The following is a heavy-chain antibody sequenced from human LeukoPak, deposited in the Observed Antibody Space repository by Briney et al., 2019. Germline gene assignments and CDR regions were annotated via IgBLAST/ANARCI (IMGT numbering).Heavy chain of an antibody. CDR1: GYTFTSYG. D-gene: IGHD3-3*01. CDR2: ISAYSGDT. Sequence: ASVKVSCKASGYTFTSYGISWVRQAPGQGLEWMGWISAYSGDTNYAQKFQGRATMTTDTSTSTAYMELRSPSSDDTAVYYCGRGAKGGWSHHDFDGLGRGTTVTVSS. V-gene: IGHV1-18*01. J-gene: IGHJ6*02. CDR3: GRGAKGGWSHHDFDG.